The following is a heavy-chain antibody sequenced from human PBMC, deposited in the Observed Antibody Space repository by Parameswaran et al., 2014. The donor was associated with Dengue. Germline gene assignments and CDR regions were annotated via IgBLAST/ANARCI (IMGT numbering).Heavy chain of an antibody. V-gene: IGHV4-39*01. Sequence: WIRQPPGKGLEWIGNIFYNGGTSYLPSLKSRVTISVDTSKNQFSLRLSSVTAADTAIYYCARVYCTSSCYLDYWGQGTLVTVSS. CDR3: ARVYCTSSCYLDY. J-gene: IGHJ4*02. CDR2: IFYNGGT. D-gene: IGHD2-2*01.